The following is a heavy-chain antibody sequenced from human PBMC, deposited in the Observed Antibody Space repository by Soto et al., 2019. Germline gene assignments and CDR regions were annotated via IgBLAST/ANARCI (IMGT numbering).Heavy chain of an antibody. CDR1: GFTFSSYS. CDR3: ARYPGDDAFDI. D-gene: IGHD3-10*01. J-gene: IGHJ3*02. V-gene: IGHV3-21*01. Sequence: GGSLRLSCAASGFTFSSYSMNWVRQAPGKGLEWVSSISSSSSYIYYADSVKGRFTISRDNAKNSLYLQMNSLRAEDTDVYYCARYPGDDAFDIWGQGTMVTVSS. CDR2: ISSSSSYI.